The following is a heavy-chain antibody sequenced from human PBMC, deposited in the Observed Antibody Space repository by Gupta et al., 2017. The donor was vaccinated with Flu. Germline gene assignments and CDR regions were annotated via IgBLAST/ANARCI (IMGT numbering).Heavy chain of an antibody. D-gene: IGHD1-26*01. Sequence: TFSSYSMNWVRQAPGKGLEWVSFISSSSSYIYYADSLKGRFTISRDNAKNSLYLQMDNLRAEDSAVYYCARTWDVKNSNDYWGQGTLVTVSS. CDR1: TFSSYS. J-gene: IGHJ4*02. CDR2: ISSSSSYI. CDR3: ARTWDVKNSNDY. V-gene: IGHV3-21*01.